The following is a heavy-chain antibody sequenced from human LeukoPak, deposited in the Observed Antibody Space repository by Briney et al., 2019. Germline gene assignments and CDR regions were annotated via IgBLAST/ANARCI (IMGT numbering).Heavy chain of an antibody. CDR3: ARECIAVAGSHYYYYYGMDV. V-gene: IGHV1-2*02. D-gene: IGHD6-19*01. Sequence: ASLKVSCKASGYTFTGYYMHWVRHAPGQGLEWMGWITPNSGGTNYAQKFQGRVTMTRDTSISTAYMELSRLRSDDTAVYYCARECIAVAGSHYYYYYGMDVWGQGTTVTVSS. CDR1: GYTFTGYY. J-gene: IGHJ6*02. CDR2: ITPNSGGT.